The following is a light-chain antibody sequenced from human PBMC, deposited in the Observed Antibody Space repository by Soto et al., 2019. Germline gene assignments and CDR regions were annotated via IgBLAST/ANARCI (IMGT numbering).Light chain of an antibody. CDR2: EDT. CDR3: QSYDGSNPDVV. CDR1: SGSIATNY. J-gene: IGLJ2*01. Sequence: NFMLTQTHSVSESPGKTVTISCTGSSGSIATNYVQWYQQRPGSAPTTVIYEDTQRPSGVPERFSGSLDSSSNSASLTISGLKTEDEADYYGQSYDGSNPDVVFGGGTKLTVL. V-gene: IGLV6-57*02.